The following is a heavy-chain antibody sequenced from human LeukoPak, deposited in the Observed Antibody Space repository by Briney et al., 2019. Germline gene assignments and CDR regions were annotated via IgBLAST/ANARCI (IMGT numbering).Heavy chain of an antibody. Sequence: GGSLRLSCAASGFTFSGSAMHWVRQASGKGLEWVGRIRSKANSYATAYAASVKGRFTISRDDSKNTASLQMNSLKTEDTAVYYCTRLASYYYGSGSYPRDVWGKGTTVTVSS. J-gene: IGHJ6*04. CDR1: GFTFSGSA. V-gene: IGHV3-73*01. CDR3: TRLASYYYGSGSYPRDV. CDR2: IRSKANSYAT. D-gene: IGHD3-10*01.